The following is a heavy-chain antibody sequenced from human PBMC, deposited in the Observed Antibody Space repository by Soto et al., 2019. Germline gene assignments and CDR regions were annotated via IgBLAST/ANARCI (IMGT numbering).Heavy chain of an antibody. J-gene: IGHJ5*02. Sequence: QVQLQESGPGLVQPSGTLSLTCAVYGDSINNSHWWCWGRQTPGKVVEWIGETYHSGTTNDNPSHKARGTISRDKSKNEFSLTMNSVTAAARAVYYCAREVTGGPARGPNWFDTWGKGTLVTVSS. V-gene: IGHV4-4*02. CDR1: GDSINNSHW. CDR2: TYHSGTT. D-gene: IGHD1-1*01. CDR3: AREVTGGPARGPNWFDT.